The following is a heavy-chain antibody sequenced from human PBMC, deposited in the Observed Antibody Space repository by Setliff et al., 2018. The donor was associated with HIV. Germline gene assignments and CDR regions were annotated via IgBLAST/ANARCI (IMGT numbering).Heavy chain of an antibody. V-gene: IGHV4-34*01. CDR1: GGSFSGYH. J-gene: IGHJ4*02. CDR2: IYYTGYT. CDR3: ARAPITIFGVIIIPVYFDY. Sequence: PSETLSLTCGVSGGSFSGYHLTWIRQSPGKGLEWIGTIYYTGYTFNNPSLTSRVTMSVDTSKSQFSLKLQSVTAADTAVYYCARAPITIFGVIIIPVYFDYWGQGTLVTVSS. D-gene: IGHD3-3*01.